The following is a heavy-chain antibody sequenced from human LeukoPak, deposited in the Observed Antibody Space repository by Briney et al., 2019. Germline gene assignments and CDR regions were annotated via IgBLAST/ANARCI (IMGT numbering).Heavy chain of an antibody. V-gene: IGHV4-59*12. CDR3: AGDPLYYDILTGYSH. CDR1: GGSISSYY. J-gene: IGHJ4*02. D-gene: IGHD3-9*01. CDR2: IYYSGST. Sequence: PSETLSLTCTVSGGSISSYYWSWIRQPPGKGLEWIGYIYYSGSTNYNPSLKSRVTISVDTSKNQFSLKLSSVTAADTAVYYCAGDPLYYDILTGYSHWGQGTLVTVSS.